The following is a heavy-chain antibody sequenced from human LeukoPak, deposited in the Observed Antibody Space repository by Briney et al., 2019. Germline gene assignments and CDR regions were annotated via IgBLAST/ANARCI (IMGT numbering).Heavy chain of an antibody. CDR1: GYMFNLYA. D-gene: IGHD6-19*01. CDR3: ARGGGTDWYEGFFEY. Sequence: GASVKVSCKASGYMFNLYAMHWVRQAPGQRPEWMGWINTGNGNTVSSQNLQGRVTITRDSSATTAYMDMSSLTPEDTAVYYCARGGGTDWYEGFFEYWGQGTLVTVSS. CDR2: INTGNGNT. V-gene: IGHV1-3*04. J-gene: IGHJ4*02.